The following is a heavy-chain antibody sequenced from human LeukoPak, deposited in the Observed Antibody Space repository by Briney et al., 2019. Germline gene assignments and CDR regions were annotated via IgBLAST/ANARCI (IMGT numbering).Heavy chain of an antibody. CDR2: INHSGST. CDR1: GGSISSYY. V-gene: IGHV4-34*01. CDR3: ARASLRFLEWLMFDP. D-gene: IGHD3-3*01. Sequence: PSETLSLTCTVSGGSISSYYWSWIRQPPGNGLEWIGEINHSGSTNYNPSLKSRVTISVDTSKNQFSLKLSSVTAADTAVYYCARASLRFLEWLMFDPWGQGTLVTVSS. J-gene: IGHJ5*02.